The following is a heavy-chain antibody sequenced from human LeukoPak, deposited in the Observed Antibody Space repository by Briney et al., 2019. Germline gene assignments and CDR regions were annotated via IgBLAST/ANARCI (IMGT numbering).Heavy chain of an antibody. J-gene: IGHJ4*02. CDR3: ARVSIFGVVIANDY. Sequence: PGGSLRLSCAASGFTFGGYTMSWVRQAPGKGLQWVSTITSGGDYMYYADPVKGRFTISGDDSKNSLYLHMNSLRAEDTAVYYCARVSIFGVVIANDYWGQGTVVTVSS. CDR2: ITSGGDYM. V-gene: IGHV3-21*01. D-gene: IGHD3-16*02. CDR1: GFTFGGYT.